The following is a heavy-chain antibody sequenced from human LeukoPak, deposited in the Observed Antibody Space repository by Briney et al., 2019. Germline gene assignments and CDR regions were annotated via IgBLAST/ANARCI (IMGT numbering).Heavy chain of an antibody. V-gene: IGHV1-8*02. J-gene: IGHJ5*02. CDR3: AREDYYDSGSFDP. CDR2: MNPNSGNT. CDR1: GHTFTSYD. D-gene: IGHD3-22*01. Sequence: ASVKVSCKASGHTFTSYDINWVRQGTGQGLEWMGWMNPNSGNTAYAQKFQGRVTMTRNTSISTAYMELSSLRSEDTAVYYCAREDYYDSGSFDPWGQGTLVTVSS.